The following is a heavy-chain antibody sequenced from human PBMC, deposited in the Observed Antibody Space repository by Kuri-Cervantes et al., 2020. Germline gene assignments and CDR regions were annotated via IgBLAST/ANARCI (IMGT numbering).Heavy chain of an antibody. D-gene: IGHD3-22*01. J-gene: IGHJ4*02. Sequence: GGSLRLSCAASGFTFSSYGMHWVRQAPGKGLEWVSSISSSSSYIYYADSVKGRFTISRDNAKNSLYLQMNSLRAEDTAVYYCAESGDSSGYPSGLFDYWGQGTLVTVSS. CDR2: ISSSSSYI. CDR1: GFTFSSYG. V-gene: IGHV3-21*01. CDR3: AESGDSSGYPSGLFDY.